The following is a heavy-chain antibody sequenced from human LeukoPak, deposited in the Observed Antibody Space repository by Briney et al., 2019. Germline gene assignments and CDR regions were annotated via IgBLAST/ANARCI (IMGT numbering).Heavy chain of an antibody. CDR2: ISGSGAST. CDR3: AKVTTVTTPTYGSFDL. Sequence: GGSLRLSCAASGFKFSSYAMTWVRQAPGKGLEWVSAISGSGASTYYTDSVKGRFTISRDNSKNTLYLQMNSLRAEDTAVYYCAKVTTVTTPTYGSFDLWGRGTLVTVSS. J-gene: IGHJ2*01. CDR1: GFKFSSYA. V-gene: IGHV3-23*01. D-gene: IGHD4-17*01.